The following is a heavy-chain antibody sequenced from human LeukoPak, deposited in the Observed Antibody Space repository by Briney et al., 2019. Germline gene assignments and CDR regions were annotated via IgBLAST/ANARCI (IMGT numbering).Heavy chain of an antibody. Sequence: PGGSLRLSCAASGFTFSIYGMHWVRQAPGKGLEWVAVIWYDGSNKYYADSVKGRFTISRDNSKNTLYLQMNSLRAEDTAVYYCARGHYDFWSGYPYYFDYWGQGTLVTVSS. D-gene: IGHD3-3*01. CDR3: ARGHYDFWSGYPYYFDY. CDR1: GFTFSIYG. CDR2: IWYDGSNK. V-gene: IGHV3-33*01. J-gene: IGHJ4*02.